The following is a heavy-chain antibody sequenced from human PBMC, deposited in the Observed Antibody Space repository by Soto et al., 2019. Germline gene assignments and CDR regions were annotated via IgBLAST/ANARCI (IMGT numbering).Heavy chain of an antibody. V-gene: IGHV4-39*01. Sequence: SETLSLTCIVSGESISSSSYYLGWIRQPPGKGLEWIGSIYYSGRTYYNPSFKSRVTISIDTSKNQFSLKLSSVTATDTAVYYCAIQRTTVVTPAYFEHWGQGALVTVSP. CDR1: GESISSSSYY. J-gene: IGHJ4*02. CDR3: AIQRTTVVTPAYFEH. CDR2: IYYSGRT. D-gene: IGHD2-21*02.